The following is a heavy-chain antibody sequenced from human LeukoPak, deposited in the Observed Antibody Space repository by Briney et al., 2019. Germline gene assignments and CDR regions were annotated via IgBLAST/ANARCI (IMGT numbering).Heavy chain of an antibody. Sequence: GGSLRLSCTTSGFAFDDFAMSWVRQPAGKGVEWVGFIRRRAYGGAAEYAASVKGRFIISRDDSKGIAYLQMNSLKTEDTAVYYCSRNGLVDFDYWGQGSRVIVSP. CDR3: SRNGLVDFDY. CDR1: GFAFDDFA. J-gene: IGHJ4*02. V-gene: IGHV3-49*04. CDR2: IRRRAYGGAA.